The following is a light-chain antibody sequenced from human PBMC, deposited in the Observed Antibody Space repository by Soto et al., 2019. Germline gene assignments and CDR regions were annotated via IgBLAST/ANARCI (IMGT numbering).Light chain of an antibody. Sequence: MTCRASQSISSWLAWYKQKPGKAPKLLIYDASSLESGVPSRFGGSGSGTEFTLTLSSLQPDEFATYYCQQYNSYWTFGQGTRVDIK. CDR3: QQYNSYWT. CDR2: DAS. J-gene: IGKJ1*01. CDR1: QSISSW. V-gene: IGKV1-5*01.